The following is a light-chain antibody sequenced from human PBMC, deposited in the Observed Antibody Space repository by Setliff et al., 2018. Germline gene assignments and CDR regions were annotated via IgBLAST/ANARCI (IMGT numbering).Light chain of an antibody. CDR2: DVV. V-gene: IGLV2-14*01. CDR3: ASYTNMNTPL. J-gene: IGLJ3*02. Sequence: QSVLTQPASVSGSPGQSITISCTGTNSDVGAYDLVSWYQQYPGKAPKLIISDVVNRPSGISNRFSGSKSGNTASLTISGLQAEDEADYYCASYTNMNTPLFGGGTKGTVL. CDR1: NSDVGAYDL.